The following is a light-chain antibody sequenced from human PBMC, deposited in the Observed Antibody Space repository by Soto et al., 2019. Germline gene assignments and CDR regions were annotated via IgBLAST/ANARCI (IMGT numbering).Light chain of an antibody. CDR3: QQRSNWPRT. CDR1: QSVSSY. J-gene: IGKJ1*01. Sequence: EIVLTQSPATLSLSPGEGATVSCRASQSVSSYLAWHQQKPGQAPRLLIYDASKRATGIPARFSGSGSGTDFTLTITSLEPEDFAVYYCQQRSNWPRTFGQGTKVEIK. V-gene: IGKV3-11*01. CDR2: DAS.